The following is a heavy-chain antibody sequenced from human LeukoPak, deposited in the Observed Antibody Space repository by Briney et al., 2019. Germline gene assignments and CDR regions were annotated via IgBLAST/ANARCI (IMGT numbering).Heavy chain of an antibody. D-gene: IGHD6-19*01. J-gene: IGHJ4*02. V-gene: IGHV3-23*01. CDR2: ISGSGGST. Sequence: PGGSLRLSCAASGFTVSSNYMSWVRQAPGKGLEWVSAISGSGGSTYYADSVKGRFTISRDNSKNTLYLQMNSLRAEDTAVYYCAKEHRGSGWYQWGYFDYWGQGTLVTVSS. CDR1: GFTVSSNY. CDR3: AKEHRGSGWYQWGYFDY.